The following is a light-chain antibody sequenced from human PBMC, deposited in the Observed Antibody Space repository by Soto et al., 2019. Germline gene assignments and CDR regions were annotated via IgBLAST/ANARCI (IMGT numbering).Light chain of an antibody. V-gene: IGKV3-20*01. Sequence: EIVLTQSPGTLSASPGERATLSCRASQSVSRSYLAWYQQKPGQGPRLLIYGASSRATGIPDRFSGSGSGTDFTLTISRLEPEDFAVYYCQQYDSSPLTFCQGTTVEIK. CDR2: GAS. J-gene: IGKJ1*01. CDR3: QQYDSSPLT. CDR1: QSVSRSY.